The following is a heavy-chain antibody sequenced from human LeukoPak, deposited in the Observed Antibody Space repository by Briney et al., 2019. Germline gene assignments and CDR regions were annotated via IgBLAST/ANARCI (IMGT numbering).Heavy chain of an antibody. CDR2: ISAYNGNT. CDR3: ARGVRGIAAAGGYYYYYYMDV. J-gene: IGHJ6*03. CDR1: GYTFTSYG. Sequence: ASVTVSCKASGYTFTSYGISWVRQAPGQGLEWMGWISAYNGNTNYAQKLQGRVTMTTDTSTSTAYMELSSLRSDDTAVYYCARGVRGIAAAGGYYYYYYMDVWGKGTTVTVSS. V-gene: IGHV1-18*01. D-gene: IGHD6-13*01.